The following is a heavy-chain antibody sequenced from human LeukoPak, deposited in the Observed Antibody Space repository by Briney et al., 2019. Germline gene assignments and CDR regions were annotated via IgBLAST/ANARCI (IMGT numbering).Heavy chain of an antibody. Sequence: SETLSLTCTVSGGSISSSSYYWGWIRQPPGKGLEWIGSIYYSGSTYHNPSLKSRVTISVDTSKNQFSLKLSSVTAADTAVYYCARNYGDYDYWGQGTLVTVSS. V-gene: IGHV4-39*07. CDR2: IYYSGST. CDR1: GGSISSSSYY. D-gene: IGHD4-17*01. CDR3: ARNYGDYDY. J-gene: IGHJ4*02.